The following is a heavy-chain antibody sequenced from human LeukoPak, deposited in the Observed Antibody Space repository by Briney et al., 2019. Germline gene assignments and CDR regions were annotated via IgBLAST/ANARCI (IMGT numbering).Heavy chain of an antibody. CDR1: GFIFSTCA. Sequence: PGGSLRLSWAASGFIFSTCAMSWVRQAPGKGLEWVSSIGRSGDTTYYADSMKGRFTISRDNSRDTLSLQMNSLRDEDTAVYYCAKLWYTSASTVMDVWGRGTTVTVSS. CDR2: IGRSGDTT. CDR3: AKLWYTSASTVMDV. V-gene: IGHV3-23*01. D-gene: IGHD6-19*01. J-gene: IGHJ6*03.